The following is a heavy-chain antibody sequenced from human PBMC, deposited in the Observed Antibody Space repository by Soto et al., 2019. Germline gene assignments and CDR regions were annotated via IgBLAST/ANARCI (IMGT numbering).Heavy chain of an antibody. D-gene: IGHD2-15*01. V-gene: IGHV3-13*01. CDR2: IGTAGDT. J-gene: IGHJ3*02. Sequence: EVQLVESGGGLVQPGGSLRLSCAASGFTFSSYDMHWVRQATGKGLEWVSAIGTAGDTYYPGSVKGRFTISRENAKNSLYLQMNSLRAGDTAVYYCAREGGNCSGGSCYSAFDIWGQGTMVTVSS. CDR3: AREGGNCSGGSCYSAFDI. CDR1: GFTFSSYD.